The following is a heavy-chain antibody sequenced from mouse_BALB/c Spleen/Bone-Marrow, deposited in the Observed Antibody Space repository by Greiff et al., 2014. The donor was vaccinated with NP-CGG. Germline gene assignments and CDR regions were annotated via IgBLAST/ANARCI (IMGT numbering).Heavy chain of an antibody. CDR3: TRPSFYYGSSYWYFDV. CDR2: IDPANGDT. J-gene: IGHJ1*01. CDR1: GFNIKDTY. V-gene: IGHV14-3*02. D-gene: IGHD1-1*01. Sequence: EVQLQQSGSELVKPGASVKLSCAASGFNIKDTYMHWVKQRPEQGLEWIGRIDPANGDTKYDPKFQGKATITADTSSNTVYLQLSSLTSEDTSVYYCTRPSFYYGSSYWYFDVWGAGTTVTVSS.